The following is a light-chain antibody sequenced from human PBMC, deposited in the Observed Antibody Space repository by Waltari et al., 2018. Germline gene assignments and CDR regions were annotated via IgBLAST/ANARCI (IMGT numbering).Light chain of an antibody. Sequence: QLVLTQSPSASASLGPSVKLTCTLSSGHGNYAIASHQQQPGKGPRFLMNFNSDGSHSRGDGISDRFSGSSSGSERYLTISSLQSEDEADYYCQTWDTGIWVFGGGTKLTV. CDR3: QTWDTGIWV. J-gene: IGLJ3*02. CDR1: SGHGNYA. CDR2: FNSDGSH. V-gene: IGLV4-69*01.